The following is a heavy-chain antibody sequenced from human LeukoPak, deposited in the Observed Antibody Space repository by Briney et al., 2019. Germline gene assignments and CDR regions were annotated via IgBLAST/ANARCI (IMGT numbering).Heavy chain of an antibody. D-gene: IGHD3-10*01. Sequence: GGSLRLSCAASGFAFSSYWMSWVRQAPGKGLEWVANIKQDGSKKYCVDSVKGRFTISRDNAKNSLHLQMNSLRAEDTAIYYCVKPYYFSSGSLNWGQGTLVTVSS. V-gene: IGHV3-7*01. J-gene: IGHJ4*02. CDR1: GFAFSSYW. CDR3: VKPYYFSSGSLN. CDR2: IKQDGSKK.